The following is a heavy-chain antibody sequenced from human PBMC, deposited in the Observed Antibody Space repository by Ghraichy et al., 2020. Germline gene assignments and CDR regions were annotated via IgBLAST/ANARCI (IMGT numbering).Heavy chain of an antibody. CDR3: ATLYYDFWSDFSTYNDDMDV. Sequence: SETLSLTCTVSGGSISSNYWSWIRQPAGKGLEWIGRIYICGSTNYNHSLTSRVTMSVETSTNQFSLNLSSVTAAATAVYYCATLYYDFWSDFSTYNDDMDVWGKGTTVTVSS. J-gene: IGHJ6*04. CDR1: GGSISSNY. V-gene: IGHV4-4*07. CDR2: IYICGST. D-gene: IGHD3-3*01.